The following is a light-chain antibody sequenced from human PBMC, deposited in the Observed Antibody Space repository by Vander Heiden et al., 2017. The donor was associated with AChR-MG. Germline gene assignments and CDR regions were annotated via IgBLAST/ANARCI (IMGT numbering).Light chain of an antibody. CDR2: GNS. J-gene: IGLJ3*02. CDR3: QSYDSSLSGWV. CDR1: SSNIGAGYD. V-gene: IGLV1-40*01. Sequence: QSVLTQPPSMTGAPGQRVTTCCTGSSSNIGAGYDVHWYQQHPGTAPKLLVYGNSNRPSGVPDRFSGSKSGTSASLAITGLQAEDDADYYCQSYDSSLSGWVFGGGTKLTVL.